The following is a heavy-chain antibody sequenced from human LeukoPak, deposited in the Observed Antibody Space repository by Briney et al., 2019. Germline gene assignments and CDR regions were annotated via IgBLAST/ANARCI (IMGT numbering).Heavy chain of an antibody. CDR3: VRQFAVAGPRDI. D-gene: IGHD6-19*01. V-gene: IGHV3-30*03. CDR2: ISYNGNN. Sequence: GGSLRLSCVISGYTFTHYGFHWVRQAPGKALEWVAYISYNGNNKYEDSVKGRFTISRDNSKSTLHLQMNGLRAEDTAFYYCVRQFAVAGPRDIWGQGTLVTVSS. CDR1: GYTFTHYG. J-gene: IGHJ4*02.